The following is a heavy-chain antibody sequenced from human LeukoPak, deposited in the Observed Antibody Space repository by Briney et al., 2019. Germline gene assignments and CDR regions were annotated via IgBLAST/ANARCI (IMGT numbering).Heavy chain of an antibody. D-gene: IGHD6-13*01. V-gene: IGHV3-30*02. CDR1: GFTFSSYG. J-gene: IGHJ4*02. CDR3: AKDSGSSWYRDHDY. Sequence: PGGSLRLSCAASGFTFSSYGMHWVRQAPGKGLEWVAFIRYDGSNKYYADSVKGRFTISRDNSKYTLYLQMNSLRAEDTAVYYCAKDSGSSWYRDHDYWGQGTLVTVSS. CDR2: IRYDGSNK.